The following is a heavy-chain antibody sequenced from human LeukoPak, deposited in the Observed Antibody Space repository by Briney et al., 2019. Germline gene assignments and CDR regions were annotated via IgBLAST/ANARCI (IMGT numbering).Heavy chain of an antibody. D-gene: IGHD2-15*01. CDR2: ISNNGTNK. V-gene: IGHV3-30*01. J-gene: IGHJ4*02. CDR3: ARSTGDCSGGTCYSDFDC. Sequence: GGSLRLTCAASGFSFSYYAMHWVRQAPGKGLEWVAVISNNGTNKNYADSVKGRFTISRDSSKNTLYPQMNSLRAEDTAVYYCARSTGDCSGGTCYSDFDCWGQGTLATVSS. CDR1: GFSFSYYA.